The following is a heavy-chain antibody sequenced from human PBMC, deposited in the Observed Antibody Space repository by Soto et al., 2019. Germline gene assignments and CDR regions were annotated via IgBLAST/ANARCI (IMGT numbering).Heavy chain of an antibody. J-gene: IGHJ6*02. CDR3: ARVRGRGLSGQQILGYYHYGMDV. CDR1: GYTFTGYY. V-gene: IGHV1-2*02. Sequence: QVQLVQSGAEVKKPGASVKVSCKASGYTFTGYYLHWVRQAPGQGLEWMGWINPNNGGTNYAQKFQGRVTMTRSTSISTAYMAVTRLRSDDTAVYYCARVRGRGLSGQQILGYYHYGMDVWGQGTTVTVSS. D-gene: IGHD3-22*01. CDR2: INPNNGGT.